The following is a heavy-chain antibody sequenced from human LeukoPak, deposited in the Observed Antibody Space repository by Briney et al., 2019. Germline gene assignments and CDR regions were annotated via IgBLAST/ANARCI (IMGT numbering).Heavy chain of an antibody. CDR3: AREYSSSSGDWFDP. D-gene: IGHD6-13*01. Sequence: ASVKASCKASGYTFTSYAMHWVRQAPGQRLEWMGWINAGNGNTKYSQKFQGRVTITRDTSASTAYMELSSLRSEDTAVYYCAREYSSSSGDWFDPWGQGTLVTVSS. J-gene: IGHJ5*02. CDR1: GYTFTSYA. CDR2: INAGNGNT. V-gene: IGHV1-3*01.